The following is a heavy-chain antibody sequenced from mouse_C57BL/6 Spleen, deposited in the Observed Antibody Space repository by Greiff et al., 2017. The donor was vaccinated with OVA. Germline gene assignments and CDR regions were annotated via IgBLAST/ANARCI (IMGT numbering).Heavy chain of an antibody. CDR1: GFSLTSYA. J-gene: IGHJ1*03. CDR2: IWTGGGT. V-gene: IGHV2-9-1*01. CDR3: ARLPDYDYDGYFDV. D-gene: IGHD2-4*01. Sequence: VKLVESGPGLVAPSQSLSITCTVSGFSLTSYAISWVRQPPGKGLEWLGVIWTGGGTNYNSALKSRLSISKDNSKSQVFLKMNSLQTDDTARYYCARLPDYDYDGYFDVWGTGTTVTVSS.